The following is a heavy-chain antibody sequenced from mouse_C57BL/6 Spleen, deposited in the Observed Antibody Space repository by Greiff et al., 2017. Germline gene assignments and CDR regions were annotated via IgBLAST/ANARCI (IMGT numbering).Heavy chain of an antibody. CDR1: GFTFTTYA. J-gene: IGHJ1*03. CDR3: VRGDYYGSSPGFDV. D-gene: IGHD1-1*01. Sequence: EVMLVESGGGLVQPKGSLKLSCAASGFTFTTYAMHWVRQAPGKGLEWVARIRSKSSNYATYYADSVKDRFTISRDDSQSMLYLQMNNLKTEDSAMYYGVRGDYYGSSPGFDVWGTGTTVTVSS. V-gene: IGHV10-3*01. CDR2: IRSKSSNYAT.